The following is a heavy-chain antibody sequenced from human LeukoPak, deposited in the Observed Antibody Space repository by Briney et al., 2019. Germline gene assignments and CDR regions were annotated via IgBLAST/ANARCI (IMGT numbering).Heavy chain of an antibody. J-gene: IGHJ3*01. D-gene: IGHD2-21*02. V-gene: IGHV3-64*02. Sequence: GGSLRLSCAASGFTFSAYSMHWVRQAPGKGLEFVSAIGDNAYTPFYADSVQGRCSISRDNSKSTLYLQLGSLRAEDTAVYFCARVGDNNAFDVWGQGTLVTVSS. CDR3: ARVGDNNAFDV. CDR2: IGDNAYTP. CDR1: GFTFSAYS.